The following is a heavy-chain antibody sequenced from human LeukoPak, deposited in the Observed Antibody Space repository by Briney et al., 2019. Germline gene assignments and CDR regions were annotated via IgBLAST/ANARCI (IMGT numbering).Heavy chain of an antibody. V-gene: IGHV4-34*01. D-gene: IGHD3-22*01. CDR2: INHSGST. CDR3: ARGCFCCYLCYYDSSGYYEPDAFDI. CDR1: GGSFSGYY. Sequence: SETLSLTCAVYGGSFSGYYWSWIRQPPGKGLEWIGEINHSGSTNYNPSLKSRVSISVDTSKNQFSLKLSSVTAADTAVYYCARGCFCCYLCYYDSSGYYEPDAFDIWGQGTMVTVSS. J-gene: IGHJ3*02.